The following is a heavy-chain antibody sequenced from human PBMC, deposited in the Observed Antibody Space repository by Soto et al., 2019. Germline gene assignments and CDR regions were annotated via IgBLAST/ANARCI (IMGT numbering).Heavy chain of an antibody. CDR2: MNPNTGDS. V-gene: IGHV1-8*01. J-gene: IGHJ4*02. Sequence: GASVKVSCKASGYTFTSYDIYWVRQVTGQGLEWMGLMNPNTGDSSYTQKFQGRVTMTSDTSITTAHMELSSLRSEDTAVYYCARRAETNGWNGFGADKYYFDFWGQGTLVTVSS. CDR3: ARRAETNGWNGFGADKYYFDF. CDR1: GYTFTSYD. D-gene: IGHD1-1*01.